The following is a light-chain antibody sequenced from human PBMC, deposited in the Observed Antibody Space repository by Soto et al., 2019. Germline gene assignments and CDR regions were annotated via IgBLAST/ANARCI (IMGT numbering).Light chain of an antibody. V-gene: IGKV3-11*01. CDR1: QSVGSY. CDR3: QQRNNWPPTWT. CDR2: GAS. Sequence: EIVLTQSPATLSLSPGERATLSCRASQSVGSYLAWYRQKPGQAPRLLISGASNRAPGIPARFSGGGSGTEFTLTISSLEPEDFAVYYCQQRNNWPPTWTFGQGTKVEIK. J-gene: IGKJ1*01.